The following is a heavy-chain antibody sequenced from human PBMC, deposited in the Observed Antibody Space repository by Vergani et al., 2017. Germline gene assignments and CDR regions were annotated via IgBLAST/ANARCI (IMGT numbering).Heavy chain of an antibody. CDR2: INPNSGGT. Sequence: QGQLVQSGAEVKKPGASVKVSCKASGYTITDYYIHWVRHAPGQRLEWMGWINPNSGGTEYAQKFQSRVTMTWDTSTTTAYVDLSSLRSDDTAVYYCARGRPYGGWFDPWGQGTLVTVSS. J-gene: IGHJ5*02. CDR3: ARGRPYGGWFDP. D-gene: IGHD4-17*01. CDR1: GYTITDYY. V-gene: IGHV1-2*02.